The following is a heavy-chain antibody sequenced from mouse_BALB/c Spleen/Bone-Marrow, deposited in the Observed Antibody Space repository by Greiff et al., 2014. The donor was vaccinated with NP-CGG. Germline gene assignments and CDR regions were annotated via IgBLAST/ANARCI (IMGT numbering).Heavy chain of an antibody. CDR2: IYPGNNDA. D-gene: IGHD4-1*01. CDR1: GYTFTNYW. Sequence: EVQLVESGTVLARPGASLRMSCKASGYTFTNYWINWIKQRPGQGLEWIGAIYPGNNDAKYTQKFKAKAKLTAVTSTSTADMELSSLTNEDPAVYYCARNWDWVFAYWGQGTLVTVSA. CDR3: ARNWDWVFAY. V-gene: IGHV1-5*01. J-gene: IGHJ3*01.